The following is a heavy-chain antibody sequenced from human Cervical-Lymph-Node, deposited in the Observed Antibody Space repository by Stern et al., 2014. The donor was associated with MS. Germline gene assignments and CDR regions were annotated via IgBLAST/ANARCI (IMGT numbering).Heavy chain of an antibody. J-gene: IGHJ4*02. V-gene: IGHV3-30*01. CDR1: GFTFSRYA. D-gene: IGHD4-11*01. CDR2: ISYDGSNK. Sequence: VQLVESGGGVVQPGRSLRLSCAASGFTFSRYAMHWVRQAPGKGLEWVAVISYDGSNKYYADSVKGRFTISRDNSKNTLYLQMNSLRAEDTAVYYCARGNAASFDYWGQGTLVTVSS. CDR3: ARGNAASFDY.